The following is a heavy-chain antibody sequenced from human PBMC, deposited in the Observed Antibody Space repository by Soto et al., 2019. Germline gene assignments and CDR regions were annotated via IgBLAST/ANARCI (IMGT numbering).Heavy chain of an antibody. CDR2: IIPIFGTA. V-gene: IGHV1-69*13. D-gene: IGHD3-3*01. J-gene: IGHJ5*02. CDR3: ARMTIPYYDFWSGPNWFEP. CDR1: GGTFSSYA. Sequence: SVKVSCKASGGTFSSYAISWVRQAPGQGLEWMGGIIPIFGTANYAQKFQGRVTITADESTSTAYMELSSLRSEDTAVYYCARMTIPYYDFWSGPNWFEPWGQGTLVTVSS.